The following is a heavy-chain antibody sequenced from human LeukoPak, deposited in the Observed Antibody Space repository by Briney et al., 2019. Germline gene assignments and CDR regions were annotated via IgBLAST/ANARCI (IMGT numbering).Heavy chain of an antibody. CDR2: INSNGGGT. V-gene: IGHV1-46*01. J-gene: IGHJ4*02. CDR1: GYTFTGYY. Sequence: ASVKVSCKASGYTFTGYYMHWVRQAPGQGLEWMGTINSNGGGTNYAQKFQGRVTMPRDKSTRTVYMELSSLRSEDTAVYYCARGGGYGYPTGANWGQGTQVTVSS. CDR3: ARGGGYGYPTGAN. D-gene: IGHD5-18*01.